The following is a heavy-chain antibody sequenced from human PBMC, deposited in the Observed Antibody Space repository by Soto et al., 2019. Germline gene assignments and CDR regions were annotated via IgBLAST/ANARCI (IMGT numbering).Heavy chain of an antibody. D-gene: IGHD6-6*01. Sequence: QVHLVQSGAEVKKPGSSVKVSCKTSGGTISTYVINWVRQAPGQGLEWMGRIIPALGAADYAQKFQDRHTITANKSTSTGYMELSSLRSDDTAVFYCARGGQQVVSFDYWGQGTLVAVSS. J-gene: IGHJ4*02. CDR2: IIPALGAA. CDR3: ARGGQQVVSFDY. V-gene: IGHV1-69*08. CDR1: GGTISTYV.